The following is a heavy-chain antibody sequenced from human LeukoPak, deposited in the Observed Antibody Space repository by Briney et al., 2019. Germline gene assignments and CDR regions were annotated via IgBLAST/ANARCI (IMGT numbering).Heavy chain of an antibody. CDR1: GFTFSSYA. V-gene: IGHV3-23*01. CDR2: ISSRGELT. J-gene: IGHJ4*02. D-gene: IGHD3-10*01. Sequence: GGSLRLSCAASGFTFSSYAMGWVRQAPGKGLEWVSSISSRGELTFYADSVKGRFTISRDNFNNILYLQMSSLRAEDTAIYYCAKDRPNYYGSEGHYYRRDGDYWGQGTLATVSS. CDR3: AKDRPNYYGSEGHYYRRDGDY.